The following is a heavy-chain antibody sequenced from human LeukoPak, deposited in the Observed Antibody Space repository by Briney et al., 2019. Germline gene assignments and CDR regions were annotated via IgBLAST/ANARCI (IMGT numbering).Heavy chain of an antibody. D-gene: IGHD3-22*01. CDR1: GGSFSGYY. Sequence: SETLSLTCAVYGGSFSGYYWSWIRQPPGKGLERIGEINHSGSTNYNPSLKSRVTISVDTSKNQFSLKLSSVTAADTAVYYCARFGTYYYDSSGYPWGQGTLVTVSS. J-gene: IGHJ5*02. V-gene: IGHV4-34*01. CDR2: INHSGST. CDR3: ARFGTYYYDSSGYP.